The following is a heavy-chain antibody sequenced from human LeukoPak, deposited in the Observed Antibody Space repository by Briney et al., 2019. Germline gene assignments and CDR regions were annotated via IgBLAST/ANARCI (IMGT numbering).Heavy chain of an antibody. CDR3: ARGNDTLTDDAFDI. Sequence: GGSLRLSCAASGFTFSSYWMSWVRQAPGKGLEWVANIKQDGSEKYYVDSVKGRFTISRDNAKNSLYLQMNSLRAEDTAVYYCARGNDTLTDDAFDIWGQGTMVTVSS. V-gene: IGHV3-7*01. CDR2: IKQDGSEK. CDR1: GFTFSSYW. J-gene: IGHJ3*02. D-gene: IGHD3-9*01.